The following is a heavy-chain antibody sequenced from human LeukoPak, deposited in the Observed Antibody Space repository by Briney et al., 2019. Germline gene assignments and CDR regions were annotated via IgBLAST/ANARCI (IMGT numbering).Heavy chain of an antibody. V-gene: IGHV4-59*10. CDR1: GGSFSGYY. CDR3: ARHSMLSSTYFGVSDI. CDR2: IFTGGFI. J-gene: IGHJ3*02. Sequence: SETLSLTCAVYGGSFSGYYWSWIRQPAGRGLEWIGRIFTGGFINYNPSLSSRVTVSLDTSKNQVSLKLTSVTAADTAVYYCARHSMLSSTYFGVSDIWGQGTTVTVSS. D-gene: IGHD6-13*01.